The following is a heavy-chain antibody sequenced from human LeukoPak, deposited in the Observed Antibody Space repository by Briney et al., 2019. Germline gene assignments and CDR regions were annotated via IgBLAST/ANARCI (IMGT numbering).Heavy chain of an antibody. CDR2: IDPSDSYT. CDR3: ARAIVVVPAVNGYYYGMDV. V-gene: IGHV5-10-1*01. Sequence: GESLRISCKGSGYSFTSYWISWVRQMPGKGLEWMGRIDPSDSYTNYSPSFQGHVTISADKSISTAYLQWSSLKASDTAMYYCARAIVVVPAVNGYYYGMDVWGKGTTVTVSS. D-gene: IGHD2-2*01. CDR1: GYSFTSYW. J-gene: IGHJ6*04.